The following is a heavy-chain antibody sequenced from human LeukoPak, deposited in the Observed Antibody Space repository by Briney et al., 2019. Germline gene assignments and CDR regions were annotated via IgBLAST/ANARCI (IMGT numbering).Heavy chain of an antibody. CDR1: GFSFDTFS. J-gene: IGHJ6*02. D-gene: IGHD2-15*01. CDR3: ARSNVATNWWAYAMDV. Sequence: GRSLRLSCAASGFSFDTFSIHWVRQTPGKGLEWVAVTSNDESNKYYSDSVKGRFTVSRDNSRSTLYLQMDSLRPDDTAVYYCARSNVATNWWAYAMDVWGQGTTVTVSS. CDR2: TSNDESNK. V-gene: IGHV3-30-3*01.